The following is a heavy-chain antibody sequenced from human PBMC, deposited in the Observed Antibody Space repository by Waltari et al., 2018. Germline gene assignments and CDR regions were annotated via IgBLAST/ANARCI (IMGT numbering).Heavy chain of an antibody. D-gene: IGHD5-18*01. V-gene: IGHV4-38-2*01. Sequence: QVQLQESGPGLVKPSETLSLTCAVSGYSISSGYYWGWIRQPPGKGLEWIGSIYHSGRPYYNPSLKSRVTISVDTSKTQFSLKLSSVTAADTAVYYCARGGGYSASSWGYWGQGTLVTVSS. CDR3: ARGGGYSASSWGY. J-gene: IGHJ4*02. CDR1: GYSISSGYY. CDR2: IYHSGRP.